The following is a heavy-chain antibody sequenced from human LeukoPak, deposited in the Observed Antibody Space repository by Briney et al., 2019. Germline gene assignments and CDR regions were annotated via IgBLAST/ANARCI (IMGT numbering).Heavy chain of an antibody. D-gene: IGHD5-24*01. CDR2: ISSSGSTI. CDR1: GFTFNDYY. Sequence: GGSLRLSCAASGFTFNDYYMSWIRQAPGKGLEWVSYISSSGSTIYYADSVKGRFTISRDNAKNSLYLQMNSLRAEDTAVYYCARDQSGYNSFYFDYWGQGTLVTVSS. J-gene: IGHJ4*02. V-gene: IGHV3-11*04. CDR3: ARDQSGYNSFYFDY.